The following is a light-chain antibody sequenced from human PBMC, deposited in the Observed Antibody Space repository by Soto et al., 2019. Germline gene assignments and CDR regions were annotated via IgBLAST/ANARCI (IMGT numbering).Light chain of an antibody. CDR2: DTS. Sequence: QAVVTQEPSLTVSPGGTVTLTCGSSTGAVTSGHYPYWFQQKPGQAPRTLIYDTSNKHSWTPARFSGSLLGGKAALTLSGAQPEDEAEYYCLLSCSGAGVVFGGGTKLNVL. CDR3: LLSCSGAGVV. V-gene: IGLV7-46*01. J-gene: IGLJ2*01. CDR1: TGAVTSGHY.